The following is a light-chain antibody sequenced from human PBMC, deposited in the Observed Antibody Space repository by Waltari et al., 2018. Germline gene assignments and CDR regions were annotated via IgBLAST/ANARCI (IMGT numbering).Light chain of an antibody. Sequence: QSALPQPASVSGSPGQSITISCTGTRSDIGTYHYLSWYQQYPGNAPKLMIYDVHKRPSSVSCRFSGSKSGNPASLTISGLQAEDEADYYCCSYTRSSTYVFGTGTQVTVL. CDR3: CSYTRSSTYV. CDR1: RSDIGTYHY. CDR2: DVH. V-gene: IGLV2-14*01. J-gene: IGLJ1*01.